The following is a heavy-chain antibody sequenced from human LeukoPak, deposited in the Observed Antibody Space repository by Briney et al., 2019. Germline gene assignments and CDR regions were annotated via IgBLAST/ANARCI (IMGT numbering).Heavy chain of an antibody. J-gene: IGHJ6*04. V-gene: IGHV3-7*01. CDR1: GFTFSRYW. CDR3: AELGITMIGGA. Sequence: GGSLTLSCAASGFTFSRYWMTWVRQAPGKGLEWVANIKQDGSEKYYVDSVKGRFTISRDNAKNSLYLQMNSLRAEDTAVYYCAELGITMIGGAWGKGTTVTISS. D-gene: IGHD3-10*02. CDR2: IKQDGSEK.